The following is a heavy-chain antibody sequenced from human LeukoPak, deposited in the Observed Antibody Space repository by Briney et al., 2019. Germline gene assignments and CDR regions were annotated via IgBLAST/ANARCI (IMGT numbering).Heavy chain of an antibody. CDR2: IYYSGST. Sequence: SETLSLTCTVSGGSISSYYWSWIRQPPGKGLEWIGYIYYSGSTNYNPSLKSRVTISVDTSKNQSSLKLSSVTAADTAVYYCARGRRRYNWNDGQDYWGQGTLVTVSS. CDR1: GGSISSYY. CDR3: ARGRRRYNWNDGQDY. J-gene: IGHJ4*02. D-gene: IGHD1-1*01. V-gene: IGHV4-59*12.